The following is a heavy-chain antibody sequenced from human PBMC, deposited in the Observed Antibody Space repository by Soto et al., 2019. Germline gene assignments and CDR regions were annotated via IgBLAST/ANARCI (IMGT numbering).Heavy chain of an antibody. CDR1: GGSISSSSYY. CDR3: ARGIRFLEWYNKKSYYFDY. J-gene: IGHJ4*02. CDR2: IYYSGST. D-gene: IGHD3-3*01. V-gene: IGHV4-39*01. Sequence: SETLSLTCTVSGGSISSSSYYWGWIRQPPGKGLEWIGSIYYSGSTYYNPSLKSRVTISVDTSKNQFSLKLSSVTAADTAVYYCARGIRFLEWYNKKSYYFDYWGQGTLVTVSS.